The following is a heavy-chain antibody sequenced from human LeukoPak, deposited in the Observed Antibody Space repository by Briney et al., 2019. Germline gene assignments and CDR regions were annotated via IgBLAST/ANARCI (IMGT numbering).Heavy chain of an antibody. CDR2: ISSTSSYI. D-gene: IGHD2-15*01. Sequence: PGGSQRLSCAVSGFTFSRYSMNWVRQAPGKGLEWVSTISSTSSYIYYADSLKGRFTISRDNAKDSLYLQMSSLRAEDTAVYYCSRDSGRGPPEAFDIWGQGTMVTVSS. CDR1: GFTFSRYS. V-gene: IGHV3-21*01. CDR3: SRDSGRGPPEAFDI. J-gene: IGHJ3*02.